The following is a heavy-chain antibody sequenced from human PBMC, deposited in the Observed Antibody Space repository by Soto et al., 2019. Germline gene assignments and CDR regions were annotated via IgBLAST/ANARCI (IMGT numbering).Heavy chain of an antibody. Sequence: EVQLVESGGGSVQPGGSLRLSCAASGFSVSSNYMNWVRQAPGKGLEWVSIIHNGGETYYADSVKDRFTVSRDNSKNTVFLQMNSLRVEDTAVYYCARDSWSQYWGQGTLVTVSS. CDR2: IHNGGET. CDR3: ARDSWSQY. J-gene: IGHJ1*01. CDR1: GFSVSSNY. D-gene: IGHD2-15*01. V-gene: IGHV3-66*01.